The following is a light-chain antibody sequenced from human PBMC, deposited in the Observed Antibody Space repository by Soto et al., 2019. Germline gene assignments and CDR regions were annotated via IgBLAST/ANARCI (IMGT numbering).Light chain of an antibody. CDR1: QDIHKH. CDR2: EAF. Sequence: DIQMTQSPSSLSVSVGDRVTITCQASQDIHKHLNWYQQKPGKAPKLLIYEAFNLESGVPSRFSGSGSGTDFTFTISSLQPEDIATYYCQQYDNLPITFGPGTKLDIK. J-gene: IGKJ3*01. V-gene: IGKV1-33*01. CDR3: QQYDNLPIT.